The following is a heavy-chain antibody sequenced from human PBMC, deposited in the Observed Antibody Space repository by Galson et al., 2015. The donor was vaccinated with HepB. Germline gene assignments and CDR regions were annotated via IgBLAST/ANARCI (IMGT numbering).Heavy chain of an antibody. Sequence: SVKVSCKASGGTFSHFVISWVRQAPGQGLEWMGGFIPMFGTANYAQKFQGRVTITADESTSTAYMEVSSLRSEDTAVYYCARDKNPTTVLRGVIENNFYCMDVWGKGTPVTVSS. D-gene: IGHD3-10*01. CDR2: FIPMFGTA. CDR3: ARDKNPTTVLRGVIENNFYCMDV. V-gene: IGHV1-69*13. CDR1: GGTFSHFV. J-gene: IGHJ6*03.